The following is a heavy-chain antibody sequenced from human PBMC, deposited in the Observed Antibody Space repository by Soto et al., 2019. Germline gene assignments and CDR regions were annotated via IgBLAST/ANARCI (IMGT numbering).Heavy chain of an antibody. J-gene: IGHJ5*02. CDR1: GYTLTELS. CDR3: ATISQTHNSGWFDP. Sequence: ASVKVSCKVSGYTLTELSMHWVRQAPGKGLEWMGGFDPEDGETIYAQKFQGRVTMTEDTSTDTAYMELSSLRSEDTAVYYCATISQTHNSGWFDPWGQGTLVTVSS. D-gene: IGHD6-25*01. V-gene: IGHV1-24*01. CDR2: FDPEDGET.